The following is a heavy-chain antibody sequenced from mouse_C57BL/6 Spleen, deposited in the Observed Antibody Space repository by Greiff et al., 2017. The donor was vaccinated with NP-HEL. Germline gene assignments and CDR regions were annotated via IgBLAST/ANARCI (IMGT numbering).Heavy chain of an antibody. CDR3: ARNLIYYYGSFYFDV. J-gene: IGHJ1*03. CDR2: IWSGGST. Sequence: QVQLQQSGPGLVQPSQSLSITCTVSGFSFTSYGVHWVRQSPGKGLEWLGVIWSGGSTDYNAAFISRLSISKDNCKSQVFFKMNSLQADDTAIYYCARNLIYYYGSFYFDVWGTGTTVTVSS. CDR1: GFSFTSYG. V-gene: IGHV2-2*01. D-gene: IGHD1-1*01.